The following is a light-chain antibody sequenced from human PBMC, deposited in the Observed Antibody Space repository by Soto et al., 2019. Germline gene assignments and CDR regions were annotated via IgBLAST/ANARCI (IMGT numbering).Light chain of an antibody. CDR1: QNVGSAY. CDR2: GTT. V-gene: IGKV3-20*01. J-gene: IGKJ1*01. CDR3: QHYGTSPWT. Sequence: EIVLTQSPGTLSLSPGERAALSCRASQNVGSAYLAWYQQKSGQAPRLLIYGTTGRASGIPDRFSGSGSGTDFTLTINRLEPEDCAVYYCQHYGTSPWTFGPGTKVEIK.